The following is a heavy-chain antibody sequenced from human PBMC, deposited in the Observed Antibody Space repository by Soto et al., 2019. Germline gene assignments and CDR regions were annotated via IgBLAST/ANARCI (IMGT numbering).Heavy chain of an antibody. V-gene: IGHV4-59*01. J-gene: IGHJ5*02. CDR2: IYYSGST. CDR3: ARDGPVPYNWFDP. Sequence: ESLCPSCPVSGGSISSYYWSGIRQPPGKGLEWIGYIYYSGSTNYNTSLKSRVTISVDTSKNQFSLKLSSVTAAATAVYYCARDGPVPYNWFDPWGQGNLVTVSS. CDR1: GGSISSYY.